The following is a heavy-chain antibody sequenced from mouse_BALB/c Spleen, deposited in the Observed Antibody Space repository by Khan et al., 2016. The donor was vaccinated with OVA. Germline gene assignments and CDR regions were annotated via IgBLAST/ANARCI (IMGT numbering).Heavy chain of an antibody. J-gene: IGHJ3*01. V-gene: IGHV1S41*01. CDR2: IGPGSSNA. CDR1: GYTFTSYW. D-gene: IGHD1-1*01. CDR3: ARESYYGRSCGAFAY. Sequence: DLVKPGASVKLSCKASGYTFTSYWINWIKQRPGQGLEWIGCIGPGSSNAYYNDIFKGKATLTTDTSSTTAYLQLSSLSSEDSAVYICARESYYGRSCGAFAYWGQGTLVTVSA.